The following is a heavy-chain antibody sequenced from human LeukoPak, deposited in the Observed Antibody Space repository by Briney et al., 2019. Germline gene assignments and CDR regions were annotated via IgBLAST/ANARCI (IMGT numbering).Heavy chain of an antibody. J-gene: IGHJ6*03. CDR3: ARDRYSSGWSDYMDV. D-gene: IGHD6-19*01. Sequence: GGSLRLSCAASGFTFSSYWMSWVRQAPGKGLEWVANIRQDGSEKYYVDSVKGRFTISRDNAKNSLYLQMNSLRAEDTAVYYCARDRYSSGWSDYMDVWGKGTTVTVSS. CDR2: IRQDGSEK. CDR1: GFTFSSYW. V-gene: IGHV3-7*01.